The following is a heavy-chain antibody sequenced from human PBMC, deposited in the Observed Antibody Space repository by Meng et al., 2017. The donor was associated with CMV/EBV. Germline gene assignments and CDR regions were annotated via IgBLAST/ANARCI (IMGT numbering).Heavy chain of an antibody. CDR3: AKDGRADNVVVPAAIDY. D-gene: IGHD2-2*01. CDR1: GFTFSSYG. Sequence: GESLKISCAASGFTFSSYGMHWVRQAPGKGLEWVAFIRYDGSNKYYADSVKGRFTISRDNSKNTLYLQMNSLRAEDTAVYYCAKDGRADNVVVPAAIDYWGQGTLVTVSS. V-gene: IGHV3-30*02. CDR2: IRYDGSNK. J-gene: IGHJ4*02.